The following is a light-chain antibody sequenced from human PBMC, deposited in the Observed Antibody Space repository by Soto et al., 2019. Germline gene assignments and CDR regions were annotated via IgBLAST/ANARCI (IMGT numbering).Light chain of an antibody. V-gene: IGKV3-20*01. Sequence: EIVLTQSPATLSLSPGERATLSCRASQSVSSSYIAWYQQKPGQAPRLLIYGASSRATGIPDRFSGSGSGTDFTLTISRLEPEDFAVYYCHQYGSSPRTFGQGTKVEIK. CDR3: HQYGSSPRT. CDR2: GAS. CDR1: QSVSSSY. J-gene: IGKJ1*01.